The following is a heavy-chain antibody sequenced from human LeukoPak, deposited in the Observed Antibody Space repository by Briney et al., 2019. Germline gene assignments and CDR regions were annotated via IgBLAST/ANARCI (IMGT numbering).Heavy chain of an antibody. CDR3: ASDIDWLDC. V-gene: IGHV3-7*01. CDR1: GFNLSNYW. D-gene: IGHD2-15*01. Sequence: PGGSLRLSCTASGFNLSNYWMSWVRQARGEGLAWVANIKQDGSEIYSGDSLKGRFTISRDNAKNSLYLQMNSLRGEDTAVYYCASDIDWLDCWGQGTLVTASS. J-gene: IGHJ5*01. CDR2: IKQDGSEI.